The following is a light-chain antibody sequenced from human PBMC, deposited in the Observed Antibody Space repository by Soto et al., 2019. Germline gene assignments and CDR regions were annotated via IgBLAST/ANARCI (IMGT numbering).Light chain of an antibody. CDR2: AAS. Sequence: DIQMTHSPSSLSASVGDRVTITCRASQTISRYLNWYQQKPGKAPQLLIYAASSLQSGVPSRFSGSGSGTDFTLTISSLQPEDFATYYCQQSYSTLPITFGQGTRLEI. V-gene: IGKV1-39*01. J-gene: IGKJ5*01. CDR1: QTISRY. CDR3: QQSYSTLPIT.